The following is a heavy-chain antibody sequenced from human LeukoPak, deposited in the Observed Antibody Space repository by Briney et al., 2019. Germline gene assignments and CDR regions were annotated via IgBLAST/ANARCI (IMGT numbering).Heavy chain of an antibody. V-gene: IGHV4-34*01. J-gene: IGHJ3*02. Sequence: SETLSLTCAVYGGSFSGYYWSWIRQPPGKGLEWIGEINHSGSTNYNPSLKSRVTISVDTSKNQFSLKLSSVTAADTAVYYCARHPHSGSYSHAFDIWGQGTMVTVSS. CDR1: GGSFSGYY. CDR2: INHSGST. CDR3: ARHPHSGSYSHAFDI. D-gene: IGHD1-26*01.